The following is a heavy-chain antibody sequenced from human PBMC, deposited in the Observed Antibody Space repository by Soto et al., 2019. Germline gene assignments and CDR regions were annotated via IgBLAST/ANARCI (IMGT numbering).Heavy chain of an antibody. Sequence: QVQLQESGPGLVKPSETLSLTCTVSGGSISSYYWSWIRQPPGKGLEWIGYIYYSGSTKYNPSLMSRLSISVDTSKHQFSLKLSSVIAADTAVYYCARDKVNIGVDGIHYFYGMDVWCQGTTVTVSS. CDR2: IYYSGST. J-gene: IGHJ6*02. CDR1: GGSISSYY. CDR3: ARDKVNIGVDGIHYFYGMDV. V-gene: IGHV4-59*01. D-gene: IGHD6-19*01.